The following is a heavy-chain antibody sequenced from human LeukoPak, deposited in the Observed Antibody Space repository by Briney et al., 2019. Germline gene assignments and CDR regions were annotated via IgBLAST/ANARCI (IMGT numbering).Heavy chain of an antibody. J-gene: IGHJ4*02. V-gene: IGHV4-61*08. D-gene: IGHD4-17*01. Sequence: SETLSLTCTVSGGSISSGGYYWSWIRQPPGKGLEWIGYIYYSGSTNYNPSLKSRVTISVDTSKNQFSLKLSSVTAADTAVYYCARSHLPYGDYLNGYWGQGTLVTVSS. CDR2: IYYSGST. CDR1: GGSISSGGYY. CDR3: ARSHLPYGDYLNGY.